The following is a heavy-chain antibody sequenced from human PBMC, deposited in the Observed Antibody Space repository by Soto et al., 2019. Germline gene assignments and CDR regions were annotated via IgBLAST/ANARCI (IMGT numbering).Heavy chain of an antibody. V-gene: IGHV4-39*01. Sequence: PSETLSLTCTVSGGSISSSSYYWGWIRQPPGKGLEWIGSIYYSGSTYYNPSLKSRVTISVDTSKNQFSLRAEDTAVYYCASGGHYDSSGYYADWGQGTLVTVSS. CDR2: IYYSGST. D-gene: IGHD3-22*01. J-gene: IGHJ4*02. CDR3: ASGGHYDSSGYYAD. CDR1: GGSISSSSYY.